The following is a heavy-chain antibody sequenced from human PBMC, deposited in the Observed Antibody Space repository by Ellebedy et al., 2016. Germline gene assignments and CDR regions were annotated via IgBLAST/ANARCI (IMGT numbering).Heavy chain of an antibody. D-gene: IGHD3-10*02. CDR2: INPNSGGT. CDR3: ARVMLGGPKGIGRFDP. J-gene: IGHJ5*02. CDR1: GYIFTGYY. V-gene: IGHV1-2*02. Sequence: ASVKVSXXASGYIFTGYYMDWVRQAPGQGLEWMGWINPNSGGTNYAQNFQDRVTMTSDTSINTTYMELSRLRSDDTAVYYCARVMLGGPKGIGRFDPWGQGTLVTVSS.